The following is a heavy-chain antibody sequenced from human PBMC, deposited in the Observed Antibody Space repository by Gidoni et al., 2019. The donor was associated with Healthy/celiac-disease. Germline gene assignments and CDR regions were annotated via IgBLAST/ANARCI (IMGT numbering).Heavy chain of an antibody. D-gene: IGHD2-8*01. CDR2: ISYDGSNK. CDR1: GFTFSSYA. V-gene: IGHV3-30-3*01. Sequence: QVQLVESGGGVVQPGRSRRLSCAATGFTFSSYAMHWVRQAPGKGLEWVAVISYDGSNKYVADSVKVRFTISRDNSKNTLYLQMNSLRAEDTAVYYCARDNGGNPDYWGQGTLVTVSS. CDR3: ARDNGGNPDY. J-gene: IGHJ4*02.